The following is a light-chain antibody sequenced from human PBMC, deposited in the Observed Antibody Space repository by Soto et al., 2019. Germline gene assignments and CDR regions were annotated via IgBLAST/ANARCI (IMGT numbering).Light chain of an antibody. CDR1: QSISSSY. CDR2: GAS. V-gene: IGKV3-15*01. Sequence: EIVLTQSPGTLSLSPGEGGTLSCRASQSISSSYLAWYQQKPGQSPRLLIYGASSRATGIPARFSGSGSGTEFTLTISSLQSEDFAVYYCQQYKNWPPLTFGGGTKVEIK. J-gene: IGKJ4*01. CDR3: QQYKNWPPLT.